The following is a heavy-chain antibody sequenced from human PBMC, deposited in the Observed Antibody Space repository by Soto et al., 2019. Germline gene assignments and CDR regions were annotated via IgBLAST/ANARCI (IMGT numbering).Heavy chain of an antibody. CDR1: GGTFNSYG. D-gene: IGHD3-10*01. CDR3: ARGSNSGYYYGLDV. J-gene: IGHJ6*02. Sequence: QVQLVQSGAEVKKPGSSVKVSCKTSGGTFNSYGITWVRQAPGQGLEWMGGIIPFFGPSHYAQKFQGRVTITADESTSTAYMELSSLRDEDTAVYYCARGSNSGYYYGLDVWGQGTTVTVSS. V-gene: IGHV1-69*01. CDR2: IIPFFGPS.